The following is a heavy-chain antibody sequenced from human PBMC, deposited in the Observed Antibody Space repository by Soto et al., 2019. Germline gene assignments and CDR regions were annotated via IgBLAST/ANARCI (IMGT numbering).Heavy chain of an antibody. CDR1: GGSFSGYQ. V-gene: IGHV4-34*01. CDR3: ARGLILWFGELSRRGGYYYYMDV. J-gene: IGHJ6*03. Sequence: QVQLQQWGAGLLKPSETLSLTFAVYGGSFSGYQWSWIRQTPGKGLEWIGGINDSGDINYNPSLKSRVTILVDSPKKQISLRLSFVTAADTAVYYCARGLILWFGELSRRGGYYYYMDVWGKGTTVIVSS. D-gene: IGHD3-10*01. CDR2: INDSGDI.